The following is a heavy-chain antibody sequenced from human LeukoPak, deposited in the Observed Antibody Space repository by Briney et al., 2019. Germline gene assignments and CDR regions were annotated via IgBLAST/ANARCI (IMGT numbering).Heavy chain of an antibody. D-gene: IGHD6-13*01. J-gene: IGHJ4*02. V-gene: IGHV3-33*08. CDR2: VWYDGNNK. CDR3: ARGSEAAAGAFGY. CDR1: GFTFRSYG. Sequence: GGSLRLSCAASGFTFRSYGMHWVRQAPGKGLEWVAIVWYDGNNKYYADSVKGRFTVSRDNSKDTVSLQLNSLRAEDTAVYYCARGSEAAAGAFGYWGQGALVTVPS.